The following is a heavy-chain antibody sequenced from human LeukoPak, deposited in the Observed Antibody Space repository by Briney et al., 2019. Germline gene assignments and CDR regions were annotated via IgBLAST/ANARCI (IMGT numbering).Heavy chain of an antibody. CDR2: VNPNSGGT. Sequence: ASVKVSCKASGYTFAAYYMHWVRQAPGQGLEWMGWVNPNSGGTNYAQKFQGRVSMTRDTSISTMYMELSRLRSDDTAVYYCARSVSFTIFGVAPSSQFDCWGQGTLVTVSS. CDR1: GYTFAAYY. V-gene: IGHV1-2*02. CDR3: ARSVSFTIFGVAPSSQFDC. J-gene: IGHJ4*02. D-gene: IGHD3-3*01.